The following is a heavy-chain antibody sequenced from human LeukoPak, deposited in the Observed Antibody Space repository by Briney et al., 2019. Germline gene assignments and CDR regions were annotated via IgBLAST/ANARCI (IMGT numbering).Heavy chain of an antibody. J-gene: IGHJ4*02. Sequence: PSETLSLTCTVSGGSISSGGFYWRWIRQHPERGLEWIGYIYSTGTTYYNPSLKSPVTMSVDTSKNHFSLKLSSVTAADTAVYYCARTVTAPIFFDYWGQGTRVTVSS. V-gene: IGHV4-31*01. D-gene: IGHD2-21*02. CDR3: ARTVTAPIFFDY. CDR2: IYSTGTT. CDR1: GGSISSGGFY.